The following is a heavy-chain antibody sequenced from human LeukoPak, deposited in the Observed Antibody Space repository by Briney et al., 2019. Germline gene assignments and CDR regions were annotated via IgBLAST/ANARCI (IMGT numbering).Heavy chain of an antibody. CDR2: ISGSGGST. D-gene: IGHD3-10*01. V-gene: IGHV3-23*01. CDR3: AKEVGGFDD. Sequence: GGSLRLSCAASGFTSSSYAMSWVRQAPGKGLEWVSSISGSGGSTYYADSVKGRFTISRDNSKNTLFLQMNSLRAEDTAVYFCAKEVGGFDDWGQGTLVTVSS. CDR1: GFTSSSYA. J-gene: IGHJ4*02.